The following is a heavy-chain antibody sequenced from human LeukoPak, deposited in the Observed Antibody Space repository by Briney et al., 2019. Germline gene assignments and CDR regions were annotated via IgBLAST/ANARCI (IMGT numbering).Heavy chain of an antibody. D-gene: IGHD6-13*01. CDR2: IYPGDSDT. CDR1: GYSFDTYW. CDR3: ARHGGSSSLYGGYYFDY. V-gene: IGHV5-51*01. Sequence: GESRKISGKGSGYSFDTYWIGWVGQVPGKGLEWMGIIYPGDSDTRYSPSFQGQVTISADKSINTAYLQWSNLKASDTAMYYCARHGGSSSLYGGYYFDYWGQGTLVTVSS. J-gene: IGHJ4*02.